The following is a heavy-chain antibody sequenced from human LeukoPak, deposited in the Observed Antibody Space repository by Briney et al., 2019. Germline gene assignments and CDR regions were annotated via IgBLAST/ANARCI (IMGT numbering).Heavy chain of an antibody. J-gene: IGHJ6*02. V-gene: IGHV1-69*04. Sequence: SVKVSCKASGGTFSSYAISWVRQAPGQGLGWMGRIIPILGIANYAQKFQGRVTITADKSTSTAYMELSSLRSEDTAVYYCAREYCSGGSCYSGSYYYYGMDVWGQGTTVTVSS. CDR3: AREYCSGGSCYSGSYYYYGMDV. D-gene: IGHD2-15*01. CDR2: IIPILGIA. CDR1: GGTFSSYA.